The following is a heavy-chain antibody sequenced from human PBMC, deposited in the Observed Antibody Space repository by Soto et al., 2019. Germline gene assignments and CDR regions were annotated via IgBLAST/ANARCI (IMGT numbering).Heavy chain of an antibody. CDR2: ISGSGGST. Sequence: EVQLLESGGGLVQPGGSLRLCCAASGFTFSSYAMSWVRQAPGKGLVWVSAISGSGGSTYYADSVKGRFTISRDNSKNTLCLQMNSLRADDTAVYYCAKDYDSSGYYACWFDPWGQGTLVTVSS. D-gene: IGHD3-22*01. J-gene: IGHJ5*02. V-gene: IGHV3-23*01. CDR1: GFTFSSYA. CDR3: AKDYDSSGYYACWFDP.